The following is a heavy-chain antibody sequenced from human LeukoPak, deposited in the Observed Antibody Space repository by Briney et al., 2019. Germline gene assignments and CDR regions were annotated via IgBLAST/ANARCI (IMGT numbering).Heavy chain of an antibody. CDR3: ARGTGEDPSLMIVVGPYYFDY. D-gene: IGHD3-22*01. J-gene: IGHJ4*02. Sequence: SETLSLTCTVSGGSISSSSYYWGWIRQPPGKGLEWIGSIYYSGSTYYNPSLKSRVTISVDTSKNQFSLKLSSVTAADTAVYYCARGTGEDPSLMIVVGPYYFDYWGQGTLVTVSS. CDR2: IYYSGST. V-gene: IGHV4-39*01. CDR1: GGSISSSSYY.